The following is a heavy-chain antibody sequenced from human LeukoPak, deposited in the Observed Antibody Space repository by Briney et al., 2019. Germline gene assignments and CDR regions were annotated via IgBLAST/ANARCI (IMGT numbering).Heavy chain of an antibody. CDR3: ARDAPSSSWPAEYFQH. CDR1: GGTFSSYA. CDR2: IIPIFGTA. J-gene: IGHJ1*01. V-gene: IGHV1-69*13. Sequence: ASVKVSCKASGGTFSSYAISWVRQAPGQGLEWMGGIIPIFGTANYAQKFQGRVTITADESTSTAYMELSSLRSEDTAVYYCARDAPSSSWPAEYFQHWGQGTLVTVSS. D-gene: IGHD6-13*01.